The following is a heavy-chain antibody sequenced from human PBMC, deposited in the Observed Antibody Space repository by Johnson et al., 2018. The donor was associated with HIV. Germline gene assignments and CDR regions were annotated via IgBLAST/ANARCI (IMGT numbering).Heavy chain of an antibody. CDR2: ISGSGDNT. Sequence: EVQLVESGGGVVQPGRSLRLSCAASGFTFNSYALHWVRQAPGKGLEWVSGISGSGDNTYYADSVKGRFTISRDNSRNTLYLQMNSLTAEDTAVYYCARDWGTIQLWSSGAFDIWGQGTMVTVSS. V-gene: IGHV3-23*04. CDR1: GFTFNSYA. J-gene: IGHJ3*02. CDR3: ARDWGTIQLWSSGAFDI. D-gene: IGHD5-18*01.